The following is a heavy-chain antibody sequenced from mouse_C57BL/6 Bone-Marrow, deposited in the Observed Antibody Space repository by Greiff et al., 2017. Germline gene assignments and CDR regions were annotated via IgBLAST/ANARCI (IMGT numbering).Heavy chain of an antibody. CDR3: VRHEEDFDY. V-gene: IGHV10-1*01. CDR1: GFSFTTYA. CDR2: IRSKSNNYAT. Sequence: EVMLVESGGGLVQPKGSLKLSCAASGFSFTTYAMNWVRQAPGKGLEWVARIRSKSNNYATYYADSVKDRFTISRDDSESMLYLQMNNLKTEDTAMYDCVRHEEDFDYWGQGTTLTVSS. J-gene: IGHJ2*01.